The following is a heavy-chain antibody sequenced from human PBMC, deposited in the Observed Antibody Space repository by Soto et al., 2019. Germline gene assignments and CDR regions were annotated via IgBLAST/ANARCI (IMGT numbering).Heavy chain of an antibody. CDR2: IAASNGNA. CDR1: GYTFTNYG. J-gene: IGHJ6*02. Sequence: APVKVSCKASGYTFTNYGITWVRQAPGQGLEWMGWIAASNGNANYAREIQGRLTLTRDTSTNTASMELRSLRSDDTAVYYCARGASCSSTSCYDNFHYGLAVWGQGTTVTVSS. CDR3: ARGASCSSTSCYDNFHYGLAV. V-gene: IGHV1-18*01. D-gene: IGHD2-2*01.